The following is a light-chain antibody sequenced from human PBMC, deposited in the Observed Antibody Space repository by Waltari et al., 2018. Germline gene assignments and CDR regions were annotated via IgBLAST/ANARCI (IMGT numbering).Light chain of an antibody. CDR1: SSNTGPQP. Sequence: QSVLAQPPSASGTPVQRVTISFSGSSSNTGPQPVSWYKHLPGTAPKLLIYSNNQRPSGVPDRISGSKSGTSASLAISGLQSDDETDYYCAVWDDSLNGWVFGGGTKLTVL. CDR3: AVWDDSLNGWV. V-gene: IGLV1-44*01. J-gene: IGLJ3*02. CDR2: SNN.